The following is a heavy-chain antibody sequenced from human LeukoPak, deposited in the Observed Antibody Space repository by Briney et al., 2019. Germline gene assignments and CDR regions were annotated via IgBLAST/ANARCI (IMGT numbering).Heavy chain of an antibody. D-gene: IGHD3-22*01. Sequence: SETLSLTCTVSGGSISSSSYYWGSIRQPPGKGLEWIGSIYYSGSTYYNPSLKSRVTISVDTSKNQFSLKLSSVTAADTAVYYCARLGSTGYYDSSGSRRSALDYWGQAILVTVSS. CDR3: ARLGSTGYYDSSGSRRSALDY. CDR2: IYYSGST. V-gene: IGHV4-39*01. J-gene: IGHJ4*02. CDR1: GGSISSSSYY.